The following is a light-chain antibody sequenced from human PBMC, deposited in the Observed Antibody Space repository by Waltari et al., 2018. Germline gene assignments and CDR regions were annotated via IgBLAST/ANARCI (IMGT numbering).Light chain of an antibody. V-gene: IGLV2-8*01. CDR3: SSYSGTNNPVV. Sequence: QSALTQPPSASGSPGQSVTISCTGTSSDIGGSNYVSWYQQHPGKAPKLMINEVFKRPSGVPDRFSGSKSGNTASLTVSGLQAEDEADFYCSSYSGTNNPVVFGGGTRLTVL. CDR1: SSDIGGSNY. CDR2: EVF. J-gene: IGLJ2*01.